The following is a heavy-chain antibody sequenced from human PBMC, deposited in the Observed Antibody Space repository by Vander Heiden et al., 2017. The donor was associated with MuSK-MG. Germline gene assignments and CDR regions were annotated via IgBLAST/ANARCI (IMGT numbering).Heavy chain of an antibody. J-gene: IGHJ4*02. CDR2: ISISSGVI. Sequence: EVPLVESGGGLVKPGGSPRLSCSASGFTFRSYGINWVRQAPGKGLEWLSYISISSGVIHYADSVKGRFSTSRDDAKKSVYLQLNSLRDEDTAVYYCAREFSMVRGVIGYWGQGTLVTVSS. D-gene: IGHD3-10*01. V-gene: IGHV3-48*02. CDR1: GFTFRSYG. CDR3: AREFSMVRGVIGY.